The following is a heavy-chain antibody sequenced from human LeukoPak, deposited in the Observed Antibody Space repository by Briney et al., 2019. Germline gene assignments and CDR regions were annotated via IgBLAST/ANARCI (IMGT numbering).Heavy chain of an antibody. D-gene: IGHD6-19*01. CDR3: AKVCGGSSGWYDYYYGMDV. V-gene: IGHV4-59*01. J-gene: IGHJ6*02. CDR2: IYYSGST. CDR1: GGSISSYY. Sequence: SETLSLTCTVSGGSISSYYWSWIRQPPGKGLEWIGYIYYSGSTNYNPSLKSRVTISVDTSKNQFSLKLSSVTAADTAVYYCAKVCGGSSGWYDYYYGMDVWGQGTTVTVSS.